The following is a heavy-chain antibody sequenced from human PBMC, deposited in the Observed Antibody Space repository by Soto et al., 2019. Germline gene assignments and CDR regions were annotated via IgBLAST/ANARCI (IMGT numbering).Heavy chain of an antibody. CDR2: INHSGST. CDR3: ARGQGTVVSPSTRGWFDP. CDR1: GGSFSGYY. Sequence: SETLSLTCAVYGGSFSGYYWSWIRQPPGKGLEWIGEINHSGSTNYNPSLKSRVTISVDTSKNQFSLKLSSVAAADTAVYYCARGQGTVVSPSTRGWFDPWGQGTLVTVSS. V-gene: IGHV4-34*01. D-gene: IGHD3-22*01. J-gene: IGHJ5*02.